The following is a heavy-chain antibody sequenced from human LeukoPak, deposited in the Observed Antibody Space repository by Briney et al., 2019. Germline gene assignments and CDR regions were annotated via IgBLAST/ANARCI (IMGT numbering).Heavy chain of an antibody. Sequence: AASVKVSCKASGYTFTGYYMHWVRQAPGQGLEWMGWINPNSGGTNYAQKFQGRVTMTRDTSISTAYMELSRLRSDDTAVYYCARDPGEYSSFYYYMDVWGKGTTVTVSS. D-gene: IGHD6-6*01. CDR3: ARDPGEYSSFYYYMDV. J-gene: IGHJ6*03. CDR1: GYTFTGYY. CDR2: INPNSGGT. V-gene: IGHV1-2*02.